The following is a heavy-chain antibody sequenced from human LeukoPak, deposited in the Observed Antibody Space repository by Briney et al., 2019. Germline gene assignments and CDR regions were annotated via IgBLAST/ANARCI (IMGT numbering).Heavy chain of an antibody. D-gene: IGHD5-12*01. CDR3: ARDGRGSGYDFGPLDY. CDR1: GFTFSSYS. CDR2: ITSTRSYI. V-gene: IGHV3-21*01. J-gene: IGHJ4*02. Sequence: GGSLRLSCAASGFTFSSYSMNWVRQAPGKGLEWVSSITSTRSYIYYGDSVKGRFTVSRDNAKNSLYLQMSSLRAEDTAEYYCARDGRGSGYDFGPLDYWGQGALVTVSS.